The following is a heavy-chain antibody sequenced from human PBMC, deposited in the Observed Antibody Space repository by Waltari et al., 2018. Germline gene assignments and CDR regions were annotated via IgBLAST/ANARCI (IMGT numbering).Heavy chain of an antibody. CDR2: SSSTGRSI. Sequence: EVQLVESGGNLVQPGGSLRLSCAASGFTFSDYEMNWVRQAPGKGREGVAYSSSTGRSIYYADSVKGRFTNSRDNAKNSLFLQMNSLRADDTAVYYCVRVASRRAGGDYWGQGTLVTVSS. CDR1: GFTFSDYE. J-gene: IGHJ4*02. V-gene: IGHV3-48*03. CDR3: VRVASRRAGGDY.